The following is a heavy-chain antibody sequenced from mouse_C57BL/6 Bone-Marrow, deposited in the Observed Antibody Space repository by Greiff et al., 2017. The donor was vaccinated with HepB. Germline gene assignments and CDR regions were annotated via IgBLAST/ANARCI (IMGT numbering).Heavy chain of an antibody. V-gene: IGHV3-6*01. D-gene: IGHD2-5*01. CDR1: GYSITSGYY. CDR2: ISYDGSN. J-gene: IGHJ2*01. Sequence: EVKLMESGPGLVKPSQSLSLTCSVTGYSITSGYYWNWIRQFPGNKLEWMGYISYDGSNNYNPSLKNRISITRDTSKNQFFLKLNSVTTEDTATYYCARGGAYYSNPYFDYWGQGTTLTVSS. CDR3: ARGGAYYSNPYFDY.